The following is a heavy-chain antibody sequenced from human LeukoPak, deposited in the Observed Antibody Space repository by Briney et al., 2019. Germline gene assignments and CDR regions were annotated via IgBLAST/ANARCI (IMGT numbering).Heavy chain of an antibody. V-gene: IGHV3-7*01. CDR3: ARERQNKDFWSGGDY. Sequence: PGGSLRLSCAASGFTFSTFWMSWVRQAPGKGLEWVANIKEDGSEIHYVDSVKGRFTISRDNAKNSLYLQMNSLRAEDTAVYYCARERQNKDFWSGGDYWGQGTLVTVSS. J-gene: IGHJ4*02. CDR2: IKEDGSEI. CDR1: GFTFSTFW. D-gene: IGHD3-3*01.